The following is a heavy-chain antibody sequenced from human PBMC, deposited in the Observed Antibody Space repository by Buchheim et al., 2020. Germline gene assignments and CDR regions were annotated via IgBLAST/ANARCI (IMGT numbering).Heavy chain of an antibody. Sequence: QVQLVESGGGVVQPGRSLRLSCAASGFTFSSYGMHWVRQAPGKGLEWVAVIWYDGSNKYYADSVKGRFTISRDNSKNTLYLQMNSLRAEDTAVYYCARYSGSYQRNPDYWGQGTL. J-gene: IGHJ4*02. CDR2: IWYDGSNK. D-gene: IGHD1-26*01. V-gene: IGHV3-33*01. CDR3: ARYSGSYQRNPDY. CDR1: GFTFSSYG.